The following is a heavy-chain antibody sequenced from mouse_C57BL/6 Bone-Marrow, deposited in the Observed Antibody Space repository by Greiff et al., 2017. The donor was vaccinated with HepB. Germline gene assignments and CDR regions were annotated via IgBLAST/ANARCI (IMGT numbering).Heavy chain of an antibody. Sequence: EVQLQQSGPELVKPGASVKISCKASGYTFTDYYMNWVKQSHGKSLEWIGDINPNNGGTSYNQKFKGKATLTVDKSSSTAYMELRSLTSEDSAVYYCARSGYPFFYAMDYWGQGTSVTVSS. CDR2: INPNNGGT. CDR3: ARSGYPFFYAMDY. V-gene: IGHV1-26*01. CDR1: GYTFTDYY. D-gene: IGHD3-1*01. J-gene: IGHJ4*01.